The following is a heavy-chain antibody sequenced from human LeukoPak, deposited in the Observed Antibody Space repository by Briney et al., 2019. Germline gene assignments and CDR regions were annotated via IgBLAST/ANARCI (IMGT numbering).Heavy chain of an antibody. CDR2: IIPIFGIA. J-gene: IGHJ3*02. CDR1: GGTFSSYA. CDR3: ARYIFGGYYGSKGAFDI. Sequence: SVKVSCKASGGTFSSYAISWVRQAPGQGLEWMGRIIPIFGIANYAQKFQGRVTITADKSTSTAYMELSSLRSEDTAVYYCARYIFGGYYGSKGAFDIWGQGTMVTVSS. D-gene: IGHD3-22*01. V-gene: IGHV1-69*04.